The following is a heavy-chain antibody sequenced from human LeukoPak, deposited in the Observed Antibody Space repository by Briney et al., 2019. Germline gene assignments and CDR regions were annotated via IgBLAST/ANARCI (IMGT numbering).Heavy chain of an antibody. J-gene: IGHJ4*02. Sequence: SGGSLRLSCAASGFTVSSNYMSWVRQAPGKGLEWVSVIYSGGSTYYADSVKGRFTISRDNSKNTLYLQMNSLRAEDTAVYYCATDLGSGIYYMGVFDYWGQGTLVTVSS. CDR3: ATDLGSGIYYMGVFDY. D-gene: IGHD3-10*01. CDR2: IYSGGST. CDR1: GFTVSSNY. V-gene: IGHV3-53*01.